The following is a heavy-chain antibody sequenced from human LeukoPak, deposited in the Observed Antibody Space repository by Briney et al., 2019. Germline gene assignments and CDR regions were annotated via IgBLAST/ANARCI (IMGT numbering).Heavy chain of an antibody. D-gene: IGHD6-19*01. CDR2: ISTGGSTI. CDR3: ARGRIRKQWLTSFDY. CDR1: GLTFSSFE. Sequence: GGSLRLSCAASGLTFSSFEMTWVRQAPGKGLEWVSYISTGGSTIYYADSVKGRFTISRDNAKNSLYLQMNSLRAEDTAVYYCARGRIRKQWLTSFDYWGQGTLVTVSS. V-gene: IGHV3-48*03. J-gene: IGHJ4*02.